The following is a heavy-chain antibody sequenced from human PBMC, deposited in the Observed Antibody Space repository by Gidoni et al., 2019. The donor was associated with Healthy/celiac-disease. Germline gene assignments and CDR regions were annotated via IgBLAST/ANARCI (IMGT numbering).Heavy chain of an antibody. V-gene: IGHV1-69*06. J-gene: IGHJ4*02. Sequence: QVQLVQSGAEVKKPGSSVKVSCKAAGGTFSSYAISWVRQAPGQGLEWMGGIIPIFGTANYAQKFQGRVTITADTSTSTAYMELSSLRSEDTSVYYCARDRIPRGGGDSFDYWGQGTLVTVSS. CDR3: ARDRIPRGGGDSFDY. D-gene: IGHD2-21*02. CDR1: GGTFSSYA. CDR2: IIPIFGTA.